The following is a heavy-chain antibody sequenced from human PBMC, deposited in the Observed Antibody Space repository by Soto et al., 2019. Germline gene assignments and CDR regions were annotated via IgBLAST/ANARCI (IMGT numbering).Heavy chain of an antibody. Sequence: QVQLQESGPGLVKPSQTLSLTCTVSGGSISGGTYYWTWIRQHPGKGLEWIGYIYDSGSTYYSPSLKSRVTMSVATSKNQFSLKLRSVTAADTAVYYCARGRAFCGTDCSWNPFDYWGQGTLVTVSS. V-gene: IGHV4-31*03. J-gene: IGHJ4*02. CDR3: ARGRAFCGTDCSWNPFDY. CDR2: IYDSGST. CDR1: GGSISGGTYY. D-gene: IGHD2-21*02.